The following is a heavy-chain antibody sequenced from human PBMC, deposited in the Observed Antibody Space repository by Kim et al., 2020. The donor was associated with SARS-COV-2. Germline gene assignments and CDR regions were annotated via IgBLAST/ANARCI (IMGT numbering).Heavy chain of an antibody. CDR3: ARRRSDILNLHDNWFDP. CDR1: GYSFTSYW. Sequence: GESLKISCKGSGYSFTSYWIGWVRQMPGKGLEWMGIIYPGDSDTRYSPSFQGQVTISADKSISTAYLQWSSLKASDTAMYYCARRRSDILNLHDNWFDPWGQGTLVTVSS. J-gene: IGHJ5*02. D-gene: IGHD3-9*01. CDR2: IYPGDSDT. V-gene: IGHV5-51*01.